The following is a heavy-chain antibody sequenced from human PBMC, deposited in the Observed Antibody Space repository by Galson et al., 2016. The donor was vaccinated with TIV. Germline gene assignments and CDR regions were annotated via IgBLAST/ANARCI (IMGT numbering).Heavy chain of an antibody. Sequence: SLRLSCAASGVSFSIHGMSWVRQAPGKGLEWVSAISAGATNKYYADSVKGRFTVSRDNSDNTLFLHMDRLKVEDTAMYYCAKDRGSYEAFDYWGQGVLVTVSS. CDR3: AKDRGSYEAFDY. V-gene: IGHV3-23*01. D-gene: IGHD5-12*01. CDR1: GVSFSIHG. CDR2: ISAGATNK. J-gene: IGHJ4*02.